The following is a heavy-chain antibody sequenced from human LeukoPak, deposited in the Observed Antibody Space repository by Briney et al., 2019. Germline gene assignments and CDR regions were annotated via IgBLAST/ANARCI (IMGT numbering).Heavy chain of an antibody. CDR1: GGSISSYY. J-gene: IGHJ6*02. Sequence: PSETLSLTCTVSGGSISSYYWSWIRQPPGKGLEWIGYIYYSGSTNYNPSLKSRVTISVDTSKNQFSLKLISVTAADTAVYYCARAPYSNYDDYYYGMDVWGQGTTVTVSS. V-gene: IGHV4-59*01. D-gene: IGHD4-11*01. CDR3: ARAPYSNYDDYYYGMDV. CDR2: IYYSGST.